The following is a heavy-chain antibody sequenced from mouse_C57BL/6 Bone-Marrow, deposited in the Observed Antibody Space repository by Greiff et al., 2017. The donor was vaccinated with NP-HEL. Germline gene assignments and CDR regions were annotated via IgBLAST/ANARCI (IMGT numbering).Heavy chain of an antibody. Sequence: QVQLQQSGAELARPGASVKLSCKASGYTFTSYGISWVKQRTGQGLEWIGEIYPRSGNTYYNEKFKGKATLTADKSSSTAYMELRSLTSEDSAVYFCARRSGSSYPFDYWGQGTTLTVSS. CDR1: GYTFTSYG. CDR3: ARRSGSSYPFDY. J-gene: IGHJ2*01. CDR2: IYPRSGNT. D-gene: IGHD1-1*01. V-gene: IGHV1-81*01.